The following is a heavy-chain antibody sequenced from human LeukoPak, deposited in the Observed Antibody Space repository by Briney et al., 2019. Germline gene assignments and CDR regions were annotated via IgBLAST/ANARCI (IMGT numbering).Heavy chain of an antibody. J-gene: IGHJ6*02. V-gene: IGHV4-59*05. CDR2: IYYSGST. Sequence: SETLSLTCTVSGGSISSYYWSWIRHPPGKGLEWIGSIYYSGSTYYNPSLKSRVTISVDTSKNQFSLKLSSVTAADTAVYYCASRVVPAALYYYYGMDVWGQGTTVTVSS. CDR1: GGSISSYY. CDR3: ASRVVPAALYYYYGMDV. D-gene: IGHD2-2*01.